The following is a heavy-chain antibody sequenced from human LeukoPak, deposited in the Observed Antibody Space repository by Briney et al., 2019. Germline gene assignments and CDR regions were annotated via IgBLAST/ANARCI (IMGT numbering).Heavy chain of an antibody. Sequence: GGSLRLSCAASGFTFSSYGMHWVRQAPGKGLEWVAFIRYDGSNKYYADSVKGRFTISRDNSKNTLYLQMNSMRAEDTAVYYCAKENDIVVVYYFDYWGQGTLVTVSS. J-gene: IGHJ4*02. V-gene: IGHV3-30*02. CDR1: GFTFSSYG. CDR3: AKENDIVVVYYFDY. CDR2: IRYDGSNK. D-gene: IGHD2-2*01.